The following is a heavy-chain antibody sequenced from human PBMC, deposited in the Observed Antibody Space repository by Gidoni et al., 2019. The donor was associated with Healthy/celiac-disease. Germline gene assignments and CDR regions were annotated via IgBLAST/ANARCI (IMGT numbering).Heavy chain of an antibody. CDR2: ISWNSGSI. D-gene: IGHD3-10*01. CDR3: AKDLSYGSGSYRHDAFDI. Sequence: EVQLVESGGGLVQPGRSLRLSCAASGFTLDEYAMHWVRQAPGKGLEWVSGISWNSGSIGYADSVKGRFTISRDNAKNSLYLQMNSLRAEDTALYYCAKDLSYGSGSYRHDAFDIWGQGTMVTVSS. V-gene: IGHV3-9*01. CDR1: GFTLDEYA. J-gene: IGHJ3*02.